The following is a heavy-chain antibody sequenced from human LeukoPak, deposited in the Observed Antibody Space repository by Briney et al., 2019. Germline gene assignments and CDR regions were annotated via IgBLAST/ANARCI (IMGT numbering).Heavy chain of an antibody. CDR3: ARVGLAAAGPQDYNWFDP. J-gene: IGHJ5*02. D-gene: IGHD6-13*01. V-gene: IGHV1-69*13. CDR1: GGTFSSYA. Sequence: SVKASCKASGGTFSSYAISWVRQAPGQGLEWMGGIIPIFGTANYAQKFQGRVTITADESTSTAYMELSSLRSEDTAVYYCARVGLAAAGPQDYNWFDPWGQGTLVTVSS. CDR2: IIPIFGTA.